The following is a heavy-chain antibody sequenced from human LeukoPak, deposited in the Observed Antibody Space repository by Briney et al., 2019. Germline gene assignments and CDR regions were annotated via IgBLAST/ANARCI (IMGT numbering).Heavy chain of an antibody. CDR1: GGSISSYY. Sequence: SETLSLTCTVSGGSISSYYWSWIRQPPGKGLEWIGYIYYSGSTYYNPSLKSRVTISVDTSKNQFSLKLSSVTAADTAVYYCASQPGDLYYFDYWGQGTLVTVSS. D-gene: IGHD7-27*01. CDR3: ASQPGDLYYFDY. J-gene: IGHJ4*02. V-gene: IGHV4-59*12. CDR2: IYYSGST.